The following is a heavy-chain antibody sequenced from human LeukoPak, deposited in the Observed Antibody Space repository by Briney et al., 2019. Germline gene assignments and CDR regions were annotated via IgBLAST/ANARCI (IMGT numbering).Heavy chain of an antibody. CDR3: ACITMVRGVDY. CDR2: IYYSGST. Sequence: SETLSLTCTVSGGSISSYYWSWIRQPPGKGLEWIGYIYYSGSTNYNPSLKSRVTISVDTSKNQFSLKPSSVTAADTAVYYCACITMVRGVDYWGQGTLVTVSS. D-gene: IGHD3-10*01. V-gene: IGHV4-59*01. J-gene: IGHJ4*02. CDR1: GGSISSYY.